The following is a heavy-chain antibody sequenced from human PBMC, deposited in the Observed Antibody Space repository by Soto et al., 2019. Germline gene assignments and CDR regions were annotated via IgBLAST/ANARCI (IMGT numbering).Heavy chain of an antibody. D-gene: IGHD3-10*01. CDR3: AKEPGVPGRGLDY. CDR1: GFTFSDHG. Sequence: QVQLVESGGGVVQPGRSLRLSCVASGFTFSDHGMHWVRQAPGMGLEWVALISYDGTYEDYIDSVKGRFTISRDSSKNMVFLQMSTLRAEDTAVYYCAKEPGVPGRGLDYWGQGTLVTVSS. V-gene: IGHV3-33*05. CDR2: ISYDGTYE. J-gene: IGHJ4*02.